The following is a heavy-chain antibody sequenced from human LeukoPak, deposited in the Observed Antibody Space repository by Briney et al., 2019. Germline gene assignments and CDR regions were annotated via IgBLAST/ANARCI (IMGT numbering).Heavy chain of an antibody. J-gene: IGHJ4*02. V-gene: IGHV4-30-4*08. CDR3: ARRAYSYGQGLNSDY. D-gene: IGHD5-18*01. CDR1: GGSISSGDYY. CDR2: IYYSGST. Sequence: SETLSLTCTVSGGSISSGDYYWSWIRQPPGMGLEWIGYIYYSGSTYYNPSLKSRVTISVDTSKNQFSLKLSSVTAADTAVYYCARRAYSYGQGLNSDYWGQGTLVTVSS.